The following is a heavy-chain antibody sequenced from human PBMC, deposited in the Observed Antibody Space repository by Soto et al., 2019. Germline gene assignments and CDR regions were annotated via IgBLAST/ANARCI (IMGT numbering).Heavy chain of an antibody. CDR3: AKDFGYSYGGFFDY. CDR1: GFIFSNYG. V-gene: IGHV3-30*18. J-gene: IGHJ4*02. D-gene: IGHD5-18*01. Sequence: QVHLVESGGGVVQPERSLRLSCAASGFIFSNYGMHWVRQAPGKGLEWVAVVSSAGSTKYYADSVKGRFTISRDNSKNTVFLQMNSLRAEDTAVYYCAKDFGYSYGGFFDYWGQGTLVTVSS. CDR2: VSSAGSTK.